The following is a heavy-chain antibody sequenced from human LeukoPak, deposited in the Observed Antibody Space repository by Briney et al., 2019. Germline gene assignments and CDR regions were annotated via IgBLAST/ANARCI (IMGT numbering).Heavy chain of an antibody. CDR1: GYTFTSYG. Sequence: ASVKVSCKASGYTFTSYGISWVRQAPGQGLEWMGWISAYNGNTNYAQKLQGRVTMTTDTSTSTAYMELRNLRSDDTAVYYCARVSSVGDAFDIWGQGTMVTVSS. V-gene: IGHV1-18*01. CDR3: ARVSSVGDAFDI. D-gene: IGHD4-23*01. CDR2: ISAYNGNT. J-gene: IGHJ3*02.